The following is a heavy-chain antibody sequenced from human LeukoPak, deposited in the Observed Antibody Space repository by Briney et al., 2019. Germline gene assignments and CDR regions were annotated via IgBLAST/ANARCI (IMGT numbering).Heavy chain of an antibody. Sequence: GGSLRLSCAASGFTFSSYAMSWVRQAPGKGLEWVSAISGSGGSTYYADSVKGRLTISRDNSKNTLYLQMNSLRAEDTAVYYCATSNRYCTNGVCYSRYWGQGTLVTVSS. CDR1: GFTFSSYA. V-gene: IGHV3-23*01. J-gene: IGHJ4*02. CDR2: ISGSGGST. D-gene: IGHD2-8*01. CDR3: ATSNRYCTNGVCYSRY.